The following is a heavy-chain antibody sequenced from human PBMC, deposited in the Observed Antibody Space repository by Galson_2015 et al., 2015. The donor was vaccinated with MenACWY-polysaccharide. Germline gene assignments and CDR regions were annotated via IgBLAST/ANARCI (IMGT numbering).Heavy chain of an antibody. CDR1: GDSVSSNSDA. V-gene: IGHV6-1*01. CDR2: TYYRSKWYN. D-gene: IGHD6-19*01. CDR3: ASQGIAVAGVIDY. J-gene: IGHJ4*02. Sequence: CAISGDSVSSNSDAWNWIRQSPSRGLEWLGRTYYRSKWYNDYALSVKSRMTINVDTAKNQFSLQLNSATPEDTAMYYCASQGIAVAGVIDYWGQGTLVTVSS.